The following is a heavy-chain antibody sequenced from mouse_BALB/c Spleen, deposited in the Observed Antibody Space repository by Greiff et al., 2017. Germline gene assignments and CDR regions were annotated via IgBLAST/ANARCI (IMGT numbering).Heavy chain of an antibody. D-gene: IGHD2-2*01. CDR1: GFNIKDTY. CDR2: IDPANGNT. J-gene: IGHJ2*01. V-gene: IGHV14-3*02. CDR3: YGYDVFDY. Sequence: VQLQQSGAELVKPGASVKLSCTASGFNIKDTYMHWVKQRPEQGLEWIGRIDPANGNTKYDPKFQGKATITADTSSNTAYLQLSSMTSEDTAVYYCYGYDVFDYWGQGTTLTVSS.